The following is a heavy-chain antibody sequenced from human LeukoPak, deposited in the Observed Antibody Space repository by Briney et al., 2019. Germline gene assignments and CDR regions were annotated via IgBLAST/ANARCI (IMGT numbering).Heavy chain of an antibody. D-gene: IGHD3-3*01. J-gene: IGHJ4*02. V-gene: IGHV1-46*01. CDR1: GYTFTSYY. CDR3: ASSSRAGWLLYHYAFDY. CDR2: INPSGGST. Sequence: ASVKVSCKASGYTFTSYYMYWVRQAPGQGLEWMGIINPSGGSTSYAQKFQGRVTMSRDTSTSTVYMEMSSRRSEDTAVYYCASSSRAGWLLYHYAFDYWGQGTLVTVSS.